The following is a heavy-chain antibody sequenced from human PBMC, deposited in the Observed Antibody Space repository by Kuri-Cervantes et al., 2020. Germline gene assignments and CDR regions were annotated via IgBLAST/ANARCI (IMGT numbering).Heavy chain of an antibody. D-gene: IGHD6-19*01. Sequence: GGSLRLSCTASGFTFRSDWMHGVRQARGKGLEWVANIKQDGSEKYYVDPVKGRFTISRDNAKNSLYLQMNSLRAEDTAVYYCARDPYSIGWYWGPFDYWGQGTLVTVSS. CDR2: IKQDGSEK. V-gene: IGHV3-7*01. CDR1: GFTFRSDW. CDR3: ARDPYSIGWYWGPFDY. J-gene: IGHJ4*02.